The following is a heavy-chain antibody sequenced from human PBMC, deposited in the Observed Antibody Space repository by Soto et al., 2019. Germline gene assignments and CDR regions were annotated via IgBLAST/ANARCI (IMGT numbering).Heavy chain of an antibody. CDR3: ERAWYSSSWYMSGGDEGVAFDI. CDR2: ISYDGSNK. V-gene: IGHV3-30-3*01. D-gene: IGHD6-13*01. J-gene: IGHJ3*02. CDR1: GFTFSSYA. Sequence: QVQLVESGGGVVQPGRSLRLSCAASGFTFSSYAMHWVRQAPGKGLEWVAVISYDGSNKYYADSVKGRFTISRDNSKNTLYLQMNSLRAEDTAVYYCERAWYSSSWYMSGGDEGVAFDIWGQGTMVTVSS.